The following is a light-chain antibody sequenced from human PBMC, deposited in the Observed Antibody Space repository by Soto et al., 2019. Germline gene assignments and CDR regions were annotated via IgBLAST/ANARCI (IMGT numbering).Light chain of an antibody. CDR3: EKGGTWRGVN. J-gene: IGKJ3*01. CDR1: QSISNS. Sequence: EIVLTQSPATLSLSPGERATLSCRASQSISNSLAWYQQKPGQAPSLLIFDASKRATGIPARFSGSGSGADFTLTITRVEPEDFAVYCVEKGGTWRGVNIGLGTKVDIK. CDR2: DAS. V-gene: IGKV3-11*01.